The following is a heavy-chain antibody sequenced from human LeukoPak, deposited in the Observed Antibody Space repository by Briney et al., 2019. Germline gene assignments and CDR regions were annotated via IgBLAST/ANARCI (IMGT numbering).Heavy chain of an antibody. CDR2: INQNGGEK. D-gene: IGHD6-13*01. J-gene: IGHJ4*01. CDR3: ARDGTAAGLYFDL. V-gene: IGHV3-7*01. Sequence: QSGGSLRLSCAVSGFTFSDYWMNWVRQAQGKGLEWVASINQNGGEKSYVDSVKGRFTISRDNPKNSLYLQMSSLRAEDTAVYYCARDGTAAGLYFDLWGQGTLVTVSS. CDR1: GFTFSDYW.